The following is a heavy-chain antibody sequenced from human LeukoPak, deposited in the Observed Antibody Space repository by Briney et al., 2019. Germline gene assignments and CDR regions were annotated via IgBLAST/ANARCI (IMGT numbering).Heavy chain of an antibody. V-gene: IGHV3-30*04. CDR2: ISYDGSNK. Sequence: PGGSLGLSCGASGFTFRRYAMHRVRQAPGKGLGGVAVISYDGSNKYYADSVKGRFTISRDNSKNTLYLQMNSLRAEDTAVYYCARGDYSPFDYWGQGTLVTVSS. D-gene: IGHD4-11*01. CDR3: ARGDYSPFDY. CDR1: GFTFRRYA. J-gene: IGHJ4*02.